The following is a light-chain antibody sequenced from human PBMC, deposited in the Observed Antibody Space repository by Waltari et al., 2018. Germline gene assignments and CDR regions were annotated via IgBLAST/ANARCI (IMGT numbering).Light chain of an antibody. V-gene: IGLV1-47*02. Sequence: QSVLTQPPSASATPGHRVTITCSGSTPNIGSSYVYWYQQFPGTAPNLLIYTNDQRPSGVPDRFSGSKSGTSASLAISGLRSEDEADYYCAAWDDSLSGHVVFGGGTKLTVL. J-gene: IGLJ2*01. CDR2: TND. CDR1: TPNIGSSY. CDR3: AAWDDSLSGHVV.